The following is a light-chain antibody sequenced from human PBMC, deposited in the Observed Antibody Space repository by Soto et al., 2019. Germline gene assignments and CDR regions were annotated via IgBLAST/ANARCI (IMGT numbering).Light chain of an antibody. CDR3: QQLKSYPIT. CDR2: AAS. CDR1: QGISTY. Sequence: DIQLTQSPSFLSASVGDRVTITCRPSQGISTYLAWYQQKPGKAPKLLIYAASTLQSGVPSRFSGSASGTEFTLTISSLQPEDFATYCCQQLKSYPITVGQGTRLESK. V-gene: IGKV1-9*01. J-gene: IGKJ5*01.